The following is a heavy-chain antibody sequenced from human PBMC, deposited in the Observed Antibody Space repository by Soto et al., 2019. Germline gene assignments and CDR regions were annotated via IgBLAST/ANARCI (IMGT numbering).Heavy chain of an antibody. V-gene: IGHV3-15*01. D-gene: IGHD2-2*01. J-gene: IGHJ4*02. Sequence: GHLVESGGGFVKPGGSLTLSCAASGFTFSNVWLSWVRQGPGKGLEWLGRIKSRTESETTDYASPARGRFIISRDDSKNMLYLQPNSLKSEDTGVYYCVTVLPHANSWFDYWGQGTPVTVSS. CDR2: IKSRTESETT. CDR1: GFTFSNVW. CDR3: VTVLPHANSWFDY.